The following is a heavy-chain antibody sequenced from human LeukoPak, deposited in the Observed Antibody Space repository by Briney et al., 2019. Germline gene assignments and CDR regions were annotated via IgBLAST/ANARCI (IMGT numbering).Heavy chain of an antibody. CDR2: ISGGGGST. Sequence: PGGSLRLSCAASGFTFSSYAMSWVRQAPGKGLEWVSAISGGGGSTYYADSVKGRFTIPRDNSKNTLYLQMNSLRAEDTAVYYCAKGARRITMVRPFDYWGQGTLVTVSS. CDR1: GFTFSSYA. D-gene: IGHD3-10*01. J-gene: IGHJ4*02. CDR3: AKGARRITMVRPFDY. V-gene: IGHV3-23*01.